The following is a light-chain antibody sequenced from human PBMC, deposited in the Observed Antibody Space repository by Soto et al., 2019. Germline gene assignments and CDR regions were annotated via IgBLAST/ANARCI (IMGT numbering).Light chain of an antibody. CDR2: DVT. J-gene: IGLJ1*01. V-gene: IGLV2-14*01. Sequence: QSALTQPASLSGSPGQSITISCTGTSSDVGGYNFVTWYQQYPGKAPKLVIHDVTRRPSGVSNRFSGSKSGTTASLTISGLQAEDEADYYCCSYTSSTSYVFGTGTKVTVL. CDR3: CSYTSSTSYV. CDR1: SSDVGGYNF.